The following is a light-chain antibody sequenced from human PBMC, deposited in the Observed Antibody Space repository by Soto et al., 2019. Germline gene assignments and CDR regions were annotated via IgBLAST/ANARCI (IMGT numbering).Light chain of an antibody. Sequence: IVLTQSPATLSLSPGERATLSCRASQSVSTYLAWYQQKPGQAPRLLIYDASTRATGIPARFSGSGSGTDFTLTINSLEPEDFTVYYCQQRSNWPSIPLRQVTRMEIK. CDR1: QSVSTY. CDR3: QQRSNWPSIP. CDR2: DAS. J-gene: IGKJ5*01. V-gene: IGKV3-11*01.